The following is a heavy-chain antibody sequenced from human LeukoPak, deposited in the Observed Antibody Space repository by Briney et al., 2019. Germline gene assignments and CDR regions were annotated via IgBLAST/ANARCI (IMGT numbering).Heavy chain of an antibody. J-gene: IGHJ4*02. D-gene: IGHD3-10*01. CDR3: ARGYYYGSGSYSSYFDY. CDR2: ISWNSGSI. CDR1: GFTFSSYS. V-gene: IGHV3-48*04. Sequence: GGSLRLSCAASGFTFSSYSMNWVRQAPGKGLEWVSGISWNSGSIGYADSVKGRFTISRDNANNSLYLQMNSLRAEDTAVYYCARGYYYGSGSYSSYFDYWGQGTLVTVSS.